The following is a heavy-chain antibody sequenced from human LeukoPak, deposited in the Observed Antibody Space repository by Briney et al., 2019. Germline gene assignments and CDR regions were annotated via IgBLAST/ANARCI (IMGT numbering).Heavy chain of an antibody. CDR2: INYSGTA. V-gene: IGHV4-39*01. J-gene: IGHJ5*02. Sequence: SETLSLTCSVSGGSISSSNFYWGWIRQPPGKGLEWIGSINYSGTANYNPSLKSRVTMFVDTSKNQFSLKLTSVTAADTAVYYCARQTSAPNPWGQGILVTVSS. CDR3: ARQTSAPNP. CDR1: GGSISSSNFY.